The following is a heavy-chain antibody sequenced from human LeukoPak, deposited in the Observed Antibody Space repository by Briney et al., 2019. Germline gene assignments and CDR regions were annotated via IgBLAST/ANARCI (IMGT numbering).Heavy chain of an antibody. D-gene: IGHD4-11*01. V-gene: IGHV3-48*01. CDR2: ISSTSTI. J-gene: IGHJ4*02. Sequence: GGSLRLSCAASGFTFSIYSMNWVRQAPGKGLEWVSYISSTSTIYYADSVKGRFTISRDNAKNSLYLQMNSLRAEDTAIYYCARGRLVSLYYFDFWGQGTLVTVSS. CDR1: GFTFSIYS. CDR3: ARGRLVSLYYFDF.